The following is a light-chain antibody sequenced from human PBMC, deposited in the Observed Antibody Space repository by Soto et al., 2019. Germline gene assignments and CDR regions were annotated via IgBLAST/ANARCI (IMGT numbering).Light chain of an antibody. V-gene: IGLV1-44*01. CDR2: SNN. J-gene: IGLJ2*01. CDR3: AAWDDSHKGAL. CDR1: SSNIGRNT. Sequence: QSVLTQPPSASGTPGQRVTIFCSGSSSNIGRNTVSWYRQLSGTAPKRLIYSNNQRPSGVPDRFSGSKSGTSASLAISGLQSEDEADDYCAAWDDSHKGALFGGGTKLTVL.